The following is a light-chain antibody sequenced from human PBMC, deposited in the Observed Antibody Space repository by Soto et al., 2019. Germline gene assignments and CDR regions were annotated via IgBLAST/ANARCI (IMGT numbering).Light chain of an antibody. Sequence: DIQMTQSPSSVSASVGDRVIITCRASQDISTWLAWYQKKPGMAPNLLISAASNLQSGVPSRFSGSASGTDFTLTINSLQPEDFATYYCQQVHIFPITFGQGTRLDLK. CDR2: AAS. J-gene: IGKJ5*01. CDR3: QQVHIFPIT. V-gene: IGKV1-12*01. CDR1: QDISTW.